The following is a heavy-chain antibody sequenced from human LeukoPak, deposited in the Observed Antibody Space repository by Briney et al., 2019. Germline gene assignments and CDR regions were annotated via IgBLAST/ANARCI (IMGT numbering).Heavy chain of an antibody. CDR3: ARDPGPREPNYHFDY. D-gene: IGHD5-24*01. CDR2: ISSSSSYI. J-gene: IGHJ4*02. V-gene: IGHV3-21*01. CDR1: GFTFSSYS. Sequence: PGGSLRLSCAASGFTFSSYSMNWVRQAPGKGLEWVSSISSSSSYIYYADSVKGRFTISRDNAKNSLYLQMNSLRAEDTAVYYCARDPGPREPNYHFDYWGQGTLVTVSS.